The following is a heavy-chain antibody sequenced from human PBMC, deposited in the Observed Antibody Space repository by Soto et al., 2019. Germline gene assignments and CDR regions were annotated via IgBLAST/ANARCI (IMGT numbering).Heavy chain of an antibody. V-gene: IGHV3-74*01. CDR2: INSDGSST. CDR1: GFTFSSYW. CDR3: ARDHDFWSGLYYSGYDSSVFDY. D-gene: IGHD3-3*01. Sequence: GGSLRLSCAASGFTFSSYWMHWVRQAPGKGLVWVSRINSDGSSTSYADSVKGRFTISRDNAKNTLYLQMNSLRAEDTAVYYCARDHDFWSGLYYSGYDSSVFDYWGQGTLVTVSS. J-gene: IGHJ4*02.